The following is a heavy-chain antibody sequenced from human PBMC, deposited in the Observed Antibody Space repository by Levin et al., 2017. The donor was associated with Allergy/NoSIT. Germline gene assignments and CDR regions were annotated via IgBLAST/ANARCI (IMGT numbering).Heavy chain of an antibody. V-gene: IGHV3-33*01. Sequence: LSLTCAASGFTFSSYGMHWVRQAPGKGLEWVAVIWYDGSNKYYADSVKGRFTISRDNSKNTLYLQMNSLRAEDTAVYYCARAGQWLVPLNTQNFDYWGQGTLVTVSS. CDR3: ARAGQWLVPLNTQNFDY. CDR2: IWYDGSNK. D-gene: IGHD6-19*01. J-gene: IGHJ4*02. CDR1: GFTFSSYG.